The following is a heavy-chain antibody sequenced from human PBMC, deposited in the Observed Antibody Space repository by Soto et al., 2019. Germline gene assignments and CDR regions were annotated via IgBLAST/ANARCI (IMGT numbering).Heavy chain of an antibody. CDR2: IIPIFGTA. CDR3: ARKGFSITGTPGWFDP. Sequence: SVKVSCKTSGHTLSSYAISLVRQAHGQGLEWMGGIIPIFGTANYAQKFQGRVTITADKSTSIAYMELSSLRSEDTAVYYCARKGFSITGTPGWFDPWGQGTLVTVSS. D-gene: IGHD1-20*01. CDR1: GHTLSSYA. V-gene: IGHV1-69*06. J-gene: IGHJ5*02.